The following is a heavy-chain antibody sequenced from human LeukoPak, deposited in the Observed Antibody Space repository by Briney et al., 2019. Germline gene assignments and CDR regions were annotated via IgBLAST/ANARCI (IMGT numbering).Heavy chain of an antibody. V-gene: IGHV1-2*02. J-gene: IGHJ6*03. CDR3: ARGATAGRFSLRPTGAYYMDV. Sequence: ASVKVSCKASGYTFTGYYMHWVRQAPGQGREWMGWINPNSGGTNCAQKFQGRVTMTRDTSINTAYMELRSLRFDDTAVYYCARGATAGRFSLRPTGAYYMDVWGKGTTVTVSS. CDR1: GYTFTGYY. CDR2: INPNSGGT. D-gene: IGHD6-13*01.